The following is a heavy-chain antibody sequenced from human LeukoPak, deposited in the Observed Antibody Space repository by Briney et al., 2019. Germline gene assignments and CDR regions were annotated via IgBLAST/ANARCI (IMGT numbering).Heavy chain of an antibody. CDR1: GGSISSYY. CDR2: IYYSGST. CDR3: ARDHCSGGGCYHLFDY. D-gene: IGHD2-15*01. Sequence: TSETLSLTCTVSGGSISSYYWSWIRQPPGKRLEWMGYIYYSGSTNYNPSLKSRVTISVDTSKNQFSLKLSSVTAADTAVYYCARDHCSGGGCYHLFDYWGQGTLVTVSS. J-gene: IGHJ4*02. V-gene: IGHV4-59*01.